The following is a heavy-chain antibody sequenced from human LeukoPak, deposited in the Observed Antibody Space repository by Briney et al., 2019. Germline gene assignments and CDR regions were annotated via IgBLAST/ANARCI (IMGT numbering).Heavy chain of an antibody. CDR2: INPSGGST. V-gene: IGHV1-46*01. Sequence: ASVTVSCTASGYTFTSSYMYWVRQPPGQGLECMGIINPSGGSTSYAQTFHGRLTMTRDTSTSTVYMELSSLRSEDTAMYYCARGRDYGSHFDFWGQGTLVTVSS. D-gene: IGHD3-10*01. J-gene: IGHJ4*02. CDR1: GYTFTSSY. CDR3: ARGRDYGSHFDF.